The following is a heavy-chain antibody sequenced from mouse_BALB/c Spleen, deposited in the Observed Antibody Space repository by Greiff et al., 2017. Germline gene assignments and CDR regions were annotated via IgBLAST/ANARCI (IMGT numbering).Heavy chain of an antibody. CDR1: GYTFTDYA. Sequence: QVQLQQSGAELVRPGVSVKISCKGSGYTFTDYAMHWVKQSHAKSLEWIGVISTYYGDASYNQKFKGKATMTVDKSSSTAYMELARLTSEDSAIYYCAREGRREVYAMDYWGQGTSVTVSS. V-gene: IGHV1S137*01. J-gene: IGHJ4*01. CDR3: AREGRREVYAMDY. D-gene: IGHD2-14*01. CDR2: ISTYYGDA.